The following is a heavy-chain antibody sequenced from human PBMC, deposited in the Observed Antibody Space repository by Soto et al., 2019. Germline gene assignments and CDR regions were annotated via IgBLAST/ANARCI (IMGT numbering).Heavy chain of an antibody. J-gene: IGHJ5*02. CDR2: IIPILGIA. CDR3: ARDRWESGYDLMRNWFDP. Sequence: QVQLVQSGAEVKKPGSSVKVSCKASGGTFSSYTISWVRQAPGQGLEWMGRIIPILGIANYAQKFQGRVTITADKSTSTAYMELSSLRSEDTAVYYCARDRWESGYDLMRNWFDPWGQGTLVTVSS. V-gene: IGHV1-69*08. D-gene: IGHD5-12*01. CDR1: GGTFSSYT.